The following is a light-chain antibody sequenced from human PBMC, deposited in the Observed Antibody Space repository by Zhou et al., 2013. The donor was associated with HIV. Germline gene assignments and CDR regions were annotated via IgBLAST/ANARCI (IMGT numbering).Light chain of an antibody. CDR3: QQYNSYPIT. J-gene: IGKJ5*01. V-gene: IGKV1-16*02. CDR1: QSISNY. Sequence: DIQMTQSPSSLSASVGDRVTITCRASQSISNYLSWYQQKPGKAPMLLIYAASSLQSGVPSKFSGSGSGTDFTLTISSLQPEDFATYYCQQYNSYPITFGQGTRLEIK. CDR2: AAS.